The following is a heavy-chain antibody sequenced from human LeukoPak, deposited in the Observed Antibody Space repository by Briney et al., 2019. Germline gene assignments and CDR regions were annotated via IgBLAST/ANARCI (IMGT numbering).Heavy chain of an antibody. D-gene: IGHD5-24*01. J-gene: IGHJ3*02. CDR1: GFTFSSCA. Sequence: HSGGSLRLSCAASGFTFSSCAMTWVRQAPGKGLEWVSAMSGGGGSTYYADSVKGRFTISRDNSKNTLYLQMSSLRAEDTAVYYCAKGRRDGYNFPLAFDIWGQGTMVTVSS. CDR2: MSGGGGST. V-gene: IGHV3-23*01. CDR3: AKGRRDGYNFPLAFDI.